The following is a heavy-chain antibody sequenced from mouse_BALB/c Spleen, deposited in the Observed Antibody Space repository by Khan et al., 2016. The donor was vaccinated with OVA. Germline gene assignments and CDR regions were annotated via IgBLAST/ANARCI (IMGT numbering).Heavy chain of an antibody. CDR3: ARGNYYGYYFDY. J-gene: IGHJ2*01. CDR2: ISYSCGP. D-gene: IGHD1-1*01. V-gene: IGHV3-2*02. Sequence: EVQLQESGPGLVKPSQSLSLTCTVTGYSITSGYAWNWIRQFPGNKLEWMGYISYSCGPSYNPSLKSRISITRDPSKNQFFLQLNSVTTEDTATYYCARGNYYGYYFDYWGQDTTLTVSS. CDR1: GYSITSGYA.